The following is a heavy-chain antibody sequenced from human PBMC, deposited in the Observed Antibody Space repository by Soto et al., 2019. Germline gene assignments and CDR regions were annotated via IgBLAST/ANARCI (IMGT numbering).Heavy chain of an antibody. CDR1: GGSISSSSYY. D-gene: IGHD3-10*01. CDR3: ARGPGGITMVRGVTPKKGYYYMDV. CDR2: IYYSGST. Sequence: SETLSLTCTVSGGSISSSSYYWGWIRQPPGKGLEWIGSIYYSGSTYYNPSLKSRVTISVDTSKNQFSLKLSSVTAADTAVYYCARGPGGITMVRGVTPKKGYYYMDVWGKGTTVTVSS. V-gene: IGHV4-39*01. J-gene: IGHJ6*03.